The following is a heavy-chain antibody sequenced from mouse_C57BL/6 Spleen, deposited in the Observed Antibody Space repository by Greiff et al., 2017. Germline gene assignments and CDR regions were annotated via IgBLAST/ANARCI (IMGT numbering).Heavy chain of an antibody. CDR1: GFSLSTFGMG. V-gene: IGHV8-8*01. D-gene: IGHD2-2*01. J-gene: IGHJ4*01. CDR2: IWWDADK. CDR3: ARIVTPLRLGY. Sequence: VKLMESGPGILQPSQTLSLTCSFSGFSLSTFGMGVGWIRQPSGKGLEWLAHIWWDADKFYTLALKSWLTIYKDTYKIHVYLKSANVDTADTATYYCARIVTPLRLGYWGQGTSVTVSS.